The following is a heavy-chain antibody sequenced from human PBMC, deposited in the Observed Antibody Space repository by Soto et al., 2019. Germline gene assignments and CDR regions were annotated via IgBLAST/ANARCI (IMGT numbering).Heavy chain of an antibody. J-gene: IGHJ4*02. V-gene: IGHV3-48*02. D-gene: IGHD3-22*01. Sequence: EVQLVESGGGLVQPGGSLRLSCAASGFTFSSYSMNWVRQAPGKGLEWVSYISSSSSTIYYADSVKGRFTISRDNAKNSLYLQMSSLRDEDTAVYYCARVRANYYDSSGLVYWGQGTLVTVSS. CDR1: GFTFSSYS. CDR2: ISSSSSTI. CDR3: ARVRANYYDSSGLVY.